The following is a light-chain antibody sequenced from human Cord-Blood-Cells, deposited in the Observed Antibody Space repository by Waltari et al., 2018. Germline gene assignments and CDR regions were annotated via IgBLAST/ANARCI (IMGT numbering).Light chain of an antibody. Sequence: DIQMTQSPSSLSASVGDRVTITCQASQDISNYLKWYQQKPGKAHKLLIYYESNLETGVPSRFSGSGSGTDFTYTISSLQPEDIATYYCQQYDNPPLTFGGGTNVEIK. J-gene: IGKJ4*01. CDR2: YES. CDR1: QDISNY. V-gene: IGKV1-33*01. CDR3: QQYDNPPLT.